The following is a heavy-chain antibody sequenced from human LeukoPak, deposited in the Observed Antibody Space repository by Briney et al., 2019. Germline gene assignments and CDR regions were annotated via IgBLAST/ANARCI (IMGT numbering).Heavy chain of an antibody. Sequence: SETLSLTCTVSGGSISSGGYYWSWIRQPPGKGLEWIGYIYHSGSTYYNPSLKSRVTISVDRSKNQFSLKLSSVTAADTAVYYCARVDYDSSGYGFDIWGQGTMVTVSS. CDR1: GGSISSGGYY. CDR3: ARVDYDSSGYGFDI. D-gene: IGHD3-22*01. J-gene: IGHJ3*02. V-gene: IGHV4-30-2*01. CDR2: IYHSGST.